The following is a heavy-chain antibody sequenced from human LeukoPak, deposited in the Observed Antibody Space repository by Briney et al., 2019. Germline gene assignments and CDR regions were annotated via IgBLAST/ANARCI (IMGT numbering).Heavy chain of an antibody. CDR3: ARDRGVEEAYGYGMDV. Sequence: GGSLRLSCAASGFIFSSYTMHWVRQAPGKGLEWVAVISYDGSNKYYADSVKGRFTISRDNSKNTLYLQMNSLRAEDTAVYYCARDRGVEEAYGYGMDVWGQGTTVTVSS. J-gene: IGHJ6*02. CDR1: GFIFSSYT. V-gene: IGHV3-30-3*01. D-gene: IGHD2-8*02. CDR2: ISYDGSNK.